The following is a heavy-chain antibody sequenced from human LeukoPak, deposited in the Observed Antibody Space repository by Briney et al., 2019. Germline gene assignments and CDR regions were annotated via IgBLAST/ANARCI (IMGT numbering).Heavy chain of an antibody. J-gene: IGHJ6*02. V-gene: IGHV4-39*07. CDR3: ARGGITMVRGVPLDV. D-gene: IGHD3-10*01. CDR1: GDSISTYNYY. Sequence: SETLSLTCTVSGDSISTYNYYWGWIRQPPGRGLEWVATVSYAGTTYYNPSLKSRVTISVDTSKNQFSLKLSSVTAADTAVYYCARGGITMVRGVPLDVWGQGTTVTVSS. CDR2: VSYAGTT.